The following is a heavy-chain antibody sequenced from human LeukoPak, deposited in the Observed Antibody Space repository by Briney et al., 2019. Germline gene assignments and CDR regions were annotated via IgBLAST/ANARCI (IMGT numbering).Heavy chain of an antibody. CDR3: AKVLYGSGSPRGPFDY. Sequence: GGSLRLSCAASGFTFSSYEMNWVRQAPGKGLEWVSYISSSGSTIYYADSVKGRFTISRDNSKNTLYLQMNSLRAEDTAVYYCAKVLYGSGSPRGPFDYWGQGTLVTVSS. CDR1: GFTFSSYE. V-gene: IGHV3-48*03. D-gene: IGHD3-10*01. CDR2: ISSSGSTI. J-gene: IGHJ4*02.